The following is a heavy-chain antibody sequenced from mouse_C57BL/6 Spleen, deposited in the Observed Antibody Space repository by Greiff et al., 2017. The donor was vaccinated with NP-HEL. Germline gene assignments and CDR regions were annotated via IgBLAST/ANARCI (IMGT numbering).Heavy chain of an antibody. CDR1: GYTFTSYG. J-gene: IGHJ4*01. Sequence: QVQLQQPGAELVKPGASVKLSCKASGYTFTSYGMHWVKQRPGQGLEWIGMINPNSGSTNYNEKFKSKATLTVDKSSSTAYMQLSSLTSEDSAVYYCARSSCDDGSSYDYAMDYWGQGTSVTVSS. CDR2: INPNSGST. D-gene: IGHD1-1*01. V-gene: IGHV1-64*01. CDR3: ARSSCDDGSSYDYAMDY.